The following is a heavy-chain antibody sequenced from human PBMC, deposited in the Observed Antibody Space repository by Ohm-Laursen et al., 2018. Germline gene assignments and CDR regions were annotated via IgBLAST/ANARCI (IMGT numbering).Heavy chain of an antibody. D-gene: IGHD2-2*01. V-gene: IGHV4-4*07. Sequence: SDTLSLTCAVSGGSISTYYWSWIRQPAGKGLEWIGRIYPSGSTNYNPSLKSRLNISVDTSKNQFSLKLTSVTAADTAVYYCARDLIAYCPTTSCDNFGMDVWGQGTTVTVSS. CDR1: GGSISTYY. CDR2: IYPSGST. J-gene: IGHJ6*02. CDR3: ARDLIAYCPTTSCDNFGMDV.